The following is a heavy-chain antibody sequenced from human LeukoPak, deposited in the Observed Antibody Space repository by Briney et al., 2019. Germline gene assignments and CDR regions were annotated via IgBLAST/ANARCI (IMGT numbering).Heavy chain of an antibody. CDR2: IKQDGSEK. CDR1: GFTFSSYW. Sequence: GGSLRLSCAASGFTFSSYWMSWVRQAPGKGLEWVANIKQDGSEKYYVDSVKGRFTISRDNSKNTVFLQMNSLRAEDTAVYYCAKWGDYDVLTGYYVSDYWGQGTLVTVSS. D-gene: IGHD3-9*01. J-gene: IGHJ4*02. CDR3: AKWGDYDVLTGYYVSDY. V-gene: IGHV3-7*03.